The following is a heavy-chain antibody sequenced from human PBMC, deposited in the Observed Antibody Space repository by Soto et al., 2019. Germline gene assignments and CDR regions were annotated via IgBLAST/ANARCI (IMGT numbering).Heavy chain of an antibody. Sequence: QVQLQESGPGLVKPSQTLSLTCTVSGGSISSGGYYWSWIRQHPGKGLEWIGYIYYSGSTYYNPYLKSRVTISVDTSKNQVSLKLSSVTAADTAVYYCASLDYGDSTLNLIDYWGQGTLVTVSS. CDR2: IYYSGST. V-gene: IGHV4-31*03. CDR1: GGSISSGGYY. J-gene: IGHJ4*02. CDR3: ASLDYGDSTLNLIDY. D-gene: IGHD4-17*01.